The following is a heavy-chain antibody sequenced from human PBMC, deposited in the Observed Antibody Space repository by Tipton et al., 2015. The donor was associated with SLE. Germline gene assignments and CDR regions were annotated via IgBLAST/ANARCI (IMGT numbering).Heavy chain of an antibody. V-gene: IGHV4-39*07. CDR1: GGSISSSIYS. Sequence: TLSLTCTVSGGSISSSIYSWGWIRQPPGKALEWIGSISHSGSTHHNPALKSRVTISVDTSKNQFSLKLSSVTAADTAVYYCARQRDDYGDFLGWFDPWGQGTLVTVSS. CDR2: ISHSGST. CDR3: ARQRDDYGDFLGWFDP. D-gene: IGHD4-17*01. J-gene: IGHJ5*02.